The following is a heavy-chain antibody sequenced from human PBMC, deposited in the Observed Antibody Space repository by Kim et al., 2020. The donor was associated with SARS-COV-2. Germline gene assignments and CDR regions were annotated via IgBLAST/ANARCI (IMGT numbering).Heavy chain of an antibody. CDR2: ITKTSTTI. CDR3: VRDRMGGAFAI. V-gene: IGHV3-48*02. J-gene: IGHJ3*02. D-gene: IGHD3-16*01. Sequence: GGSLRLSCATSGFTFSAYDMNWVRQAPGKGLEWLSFITKTSTTIYYADSVKGRFTISRDNAKNSLYLQMDSLRDEDTAVYYCVRDRMGGAFAICGQGTMV. CDR1: GFTFSAYD.